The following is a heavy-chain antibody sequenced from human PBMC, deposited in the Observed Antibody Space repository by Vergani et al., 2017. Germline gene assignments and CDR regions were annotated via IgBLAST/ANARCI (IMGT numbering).Heavy chain of an antibody. D-gene: IGHD3-16*01. V-gene: IGHV4-39*01. CDR2: VDYSGST. J-gene: IGHJ2*01. Sequence: QVQLQESGPGLVKPSETLSLTCTVSGDSVISTDYHWGWIRQPPGKGLEWIGSVDYSGSTSYNPSLESRISISFETPKNQFSLRLTSVTAADTAVYYCASGKYYSDSTSHFRGRYFDVWGRGTLVTVPS. CDR3: ASGKYYSDSTSHFRGRYFDV. CDR1: GDSVISTDYH.